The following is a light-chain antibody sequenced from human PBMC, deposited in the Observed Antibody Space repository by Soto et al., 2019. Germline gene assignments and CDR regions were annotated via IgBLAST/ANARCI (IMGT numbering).Light chain of an antibody. J-gene: IGKJ4*01. CDR2: DVS. CDR3: QKYNSYSLT. CDR1: QSISSW. Sequence: DIQMTQSPSTLSASVGDRVTITCRASQSISSWLAWYQQKPGKAPKLLIYDVSSLESGVPSRFSGSGSGTEFTLTISSLQPDDFATYYCQKYNSYSLTFGGGTKVEIK. V-gene: IGKV1-5*01.